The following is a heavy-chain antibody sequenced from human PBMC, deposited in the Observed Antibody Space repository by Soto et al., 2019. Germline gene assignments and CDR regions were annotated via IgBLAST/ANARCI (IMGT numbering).Heavy chain of an antibody. CDR1: GFTFSDDY. D-gene: IGHD5-12*01. CDR3: ARQGYDDGEDYYYYGMDV. V-gene: IGHV3-11*06. J-gene: IGHJ6*02. Sequence: PGGSLRLSCAASGFTFSDDYMSSISQAPGKGLEWVSYISSSSSYTNYADSVKGRFTISRDNAKNSLYLQMNSLRAEDTAVYYCARQGYDDGEDYYYYGMDVWGQGTTVTVSS. CDR2: ISSSSSYT.